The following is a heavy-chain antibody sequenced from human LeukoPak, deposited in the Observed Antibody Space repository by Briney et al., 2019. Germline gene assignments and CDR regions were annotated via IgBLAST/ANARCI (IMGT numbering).Heavy chain of an antibody. D-gene: IGHD3-22*01. V-gene: IGHV1-18*01. Sequence: ASVKVSCKASGYTFTSYGISWVRQAPGQGLEWMGWISAYNGNTNYAQKLQGRVTMTTDTSTSTAYMELRSPRSDDTAVYYCARDGYYYDSSGYYLDYFDYWGQGTLVTVSS. J-gene: IGHJ4*02. CDR1: GYTFTSYG. CDR2: ISAYNGNT. CDR3: ARDGYYYDSSGYYLDYFDY.